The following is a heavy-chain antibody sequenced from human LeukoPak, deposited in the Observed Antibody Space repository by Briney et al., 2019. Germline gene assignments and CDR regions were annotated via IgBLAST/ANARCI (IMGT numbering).Heavy chain of an antibody. J-gene: IGHJ3*02. CDR2: IKQDGSEK. CDR1: RFTFSNYW. Sequence: GGSLRLSCAASRFTFSNYWMSWVRQAPGKGLEWVANIKQDGSEKYYVDSVKGRFTISRDNSKNALYLQMNSLRAEDTAVYYCAKDPGSGGYYGHAFDIWGQGTMVTVSS. CDR3: AKDPGSGGYYGHAFDI. D-gene: IGHD1-26*01. V-gene: IGHV3-7*01.